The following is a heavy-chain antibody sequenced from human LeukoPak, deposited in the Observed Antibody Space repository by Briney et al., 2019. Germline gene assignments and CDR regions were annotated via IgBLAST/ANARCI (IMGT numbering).Heavy chain of an antibody. J-gene: IGHJ5*02. V-gene: IGHV1-8*01. CDR1: GYTFTSYD. CDR2: MNPNSGNT. CDR3: AREVRCSGGSCYHNWFDP. D-gene: IGHD2-15*01. Sequence: ASVKVSCKASGYTFTSYDINWVRQAPGQGLEWMGWMNPNSGNTGYAQKFQGRVTMTRNTSISTAYMELSSLRSEDTAVYYCAREVRCSGGSCYHNWFDPWGQGTLVTVSS.